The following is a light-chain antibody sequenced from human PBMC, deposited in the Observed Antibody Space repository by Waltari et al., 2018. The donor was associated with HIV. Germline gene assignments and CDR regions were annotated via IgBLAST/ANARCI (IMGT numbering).Light chain of an antibody. V-gene: IGLV1-47*01. CDR1: RSNIGNND. J-gene: IGLJ3*02. CDR2: RNN. CDR3: DAWDNSLSGRV. Sequence: QSVLTQPTSASGTPGQRVTISCSGSRSNIGNNDVYWFQHLPGTAPKLLIYRNNQRPSGVPDRFTGSKSGTSASLAISGLRSEDEADYYCDAWDNSLSGRVFGGGTKLTVL.